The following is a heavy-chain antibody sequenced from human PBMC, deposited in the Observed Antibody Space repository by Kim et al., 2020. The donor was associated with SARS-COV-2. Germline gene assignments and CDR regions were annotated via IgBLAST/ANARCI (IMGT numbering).Heavy chain of an antibody. Sequence: GGSLRLSCAASGFTFNNYAMGWVRQAPGKGLEWVSAVSDSGGSTHYADSVKGRFTIARDNSKNTLYLQMNSLRSEDTAVYYCAKVDLVLYSSGWYLLDYWGQGTLVTVSS. D-gene: IGHD6-13*01. V-gene: IGHV3-23*01. J-gene: IGHJ4*02. CDR3: AKVDLVLYSSGWYLLDY. CDR1: GFTFNNYA. CDR2: VSDSGGST.